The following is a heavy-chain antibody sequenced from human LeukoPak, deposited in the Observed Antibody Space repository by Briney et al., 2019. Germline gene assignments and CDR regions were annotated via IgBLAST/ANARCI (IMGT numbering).Heavy chain of an antibody. D-gene: IGHD6-6*01. CDR1: GYTFTGYY. J-gene: IGHJ5*02. V-gene: IGHV1-2*06. Sequence: ASVKVSCKASGYTFTGYYMHWVRQAPGQGLEWMGRINPNSGGTNYAQKFQGRVTMTRDTSISTAYMELSRLRSDDTAVYYRARDRGSSSSLGWFDPWGQGTLVTVSS. CDR3: ARDRGSSSSLGWFDP. CDR2: INPNSGGT.